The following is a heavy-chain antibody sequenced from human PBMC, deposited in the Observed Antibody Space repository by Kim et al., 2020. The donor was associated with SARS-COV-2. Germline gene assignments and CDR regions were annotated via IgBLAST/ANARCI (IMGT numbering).Heavy chain of an antibody. J-gene: IGHJ3*02. D-gene: IGHD6-6*01. CDR1: GFTFTSSA. Sequence: SVKVSCKASGFTFTSSAVQWVRQARGQRLEWIGWIVVGSGNTNYAQKFQERVTITRDMSTSTAYMELSSLRSEDTAVYYCAADGPIAADHDAFDIWGQGTMVTVSS. V-gene: IGHV1-58*01. CDR2: IVVGSGNT. CDR3: AADGPIAADHDAFDI.